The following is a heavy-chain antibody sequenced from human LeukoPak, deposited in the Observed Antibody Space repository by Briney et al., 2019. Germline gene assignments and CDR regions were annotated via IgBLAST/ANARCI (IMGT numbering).Heavy chain of an antibody. CDR1: GYTFTGYY. CDR3: ARPHTVLYNWFDP. D-gene: IGHD4-11*01. Sequence: GASVKVSSKASGYTFTGYYIHWVRQAPGHGLEWMGRINPNSGGTNYAQKFQGRVTMTRDTSISTAYMELSSLRSDDTAVYYCARPHTVLYNWFDPWGQGTLVTASS. J-gene: IGHJ5*02. V-gene: IGHV1-2*06. CDR2: INPNSGGT.